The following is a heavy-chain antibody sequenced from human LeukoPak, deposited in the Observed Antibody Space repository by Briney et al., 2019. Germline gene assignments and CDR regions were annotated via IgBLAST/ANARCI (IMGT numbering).Heavy chain of an antibody. D-gene: IGHD5-24*01. CDR2: ISGRGNGT. V-gene: IGHV3-23*01. J-gene: IGHJ5*02. CDR3: VRRTMSAFDQ. CDR1: GFTFNTYA. Sequence: LSGGSLRLSCAASGFTFNTYAMNWIRQVPGKGLEWLAGISGRGNGTYYADSVKGRFFISRDNSKNTLFLQMNGLRGQDTAVYWCVRRTMSAFDQWGQGTLVTVSS.